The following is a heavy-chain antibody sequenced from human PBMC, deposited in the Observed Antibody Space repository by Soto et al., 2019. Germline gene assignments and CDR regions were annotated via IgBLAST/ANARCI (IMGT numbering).Heavy chain of an antibody. CDR3: AHVLHYVYYEGWSEH. D-gene: IGHD4-17*01. CDR2: IYWDDDK. CDR1: GFSLSTSGVG. V-gene: IGHV2-5*02. J-gene: IGHJ4*02. Sequence: QITLKESGPTLVKPTQTLTLTCTFSGFSLSTSGVGVGWIRQPPGKALEWLALIYWDDDKPYSPSLKSRLTINNDTPKNQGALTPANMDPVDTVTYYCAHVLHYVYYEGWSEHLGQGTLVPVSS.